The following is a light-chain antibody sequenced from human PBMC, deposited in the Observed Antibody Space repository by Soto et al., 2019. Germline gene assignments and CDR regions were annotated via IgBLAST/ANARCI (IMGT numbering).Light chain of an antibody. J-gene: IGLJ1*01. CDR1: SSDVGGYNY. CDR3: SSYAGSYYV. Sequence: QSVLTQPPSASGSPGQSVTISCTGTSSDVGGYNYVSWYQQHPGKAPKLMIYEVSKRPSGVPDRFSDSKSGNTASLTVSGLQAEDEADYYCSSYAGSYYVFGTGTKLTVL. CDR2: EVS. V-gene: IGLV2-8*01.